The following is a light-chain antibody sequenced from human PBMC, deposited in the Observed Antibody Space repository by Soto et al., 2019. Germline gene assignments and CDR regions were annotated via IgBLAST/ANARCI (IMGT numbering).Light chain of an antibody. CDR1: QSIGTD. Sequence: DIQMTQSPSSLSASMGDRVSITCRASQSIGTDLNWYQQKPGKAPKLLIYGASTLQGGVPSRFSGSVSGTAFTLTISSLQPGDLATYFCQQTYSTPWTFGQGTKVDI. J-gene: IGKJ1*01. V-gene: IGKV1-39*01. CDR3: QQTYSTPWT. CDR2: GAS.